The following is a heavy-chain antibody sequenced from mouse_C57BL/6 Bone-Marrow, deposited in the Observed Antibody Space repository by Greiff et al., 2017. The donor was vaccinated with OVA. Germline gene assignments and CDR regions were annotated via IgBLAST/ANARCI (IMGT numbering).Heavy chain of an antibody. CDR1: GYTFTDYY. V-gene: IGHV1-19*01. D-gene: IGHD1-1*01. CDR2: INPYNGGT. CDR3: ASESITTVDWYFDV. Sequence: EVQLQQSGPVLVKPGASVKMSCKASGYTFTDYYMNWVKQSHGKSLEWIGVINPYNGGTSYNQKFKGKATLTVDKSSSTAYMELNSLTSEDSAVYYCASESITTVDWYFDVWGTGTTVTVSS. J-gene: IGHJ1*03.